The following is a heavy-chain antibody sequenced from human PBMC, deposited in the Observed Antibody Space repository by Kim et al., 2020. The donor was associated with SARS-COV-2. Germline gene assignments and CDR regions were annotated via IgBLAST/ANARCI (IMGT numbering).Heavy chain of an antibody. Sequence: GGSLRLSCAASGFTFSSYAMHWVRQAPGKGLEWVAVISYDGSNKYYVDSVKGRFTISRDNSKNTLYLQMNSLRAEDTAVYYCARDPPRWEPPPTFDYWGQGTLVTVSS. CDR3: ARDPPRWEPPPTFDY. D-gene: IGHD1-26*01. J-gene: IGHJ4*02. V-gene: IGHV3-30*04. CDR2: ISYDGSNK. CDR1: GFTFSSYA.